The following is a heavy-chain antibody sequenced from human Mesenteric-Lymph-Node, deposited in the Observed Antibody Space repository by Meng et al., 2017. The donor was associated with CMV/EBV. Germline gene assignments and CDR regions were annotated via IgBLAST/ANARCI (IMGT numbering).Heavy chain of an antibody. Sequence: GESLKISCAASGFTFSSFWMHWVRQDPERGLVWVSSINTNGSDTKYADSVKGRFTISRDNAKNSLYLQMNSLRAEDTALFYCARVETYYDSRGSGLDVWGQGTTVTVSS. J-gene: IGHJ6*02. CDR3: ARVETYYDSRGSGLDV. CDR2: INTNGSDT. CDR1: GFTFSSFW. D-gene: IGHD3-22*01. V-gene: IGHV3-74*01.